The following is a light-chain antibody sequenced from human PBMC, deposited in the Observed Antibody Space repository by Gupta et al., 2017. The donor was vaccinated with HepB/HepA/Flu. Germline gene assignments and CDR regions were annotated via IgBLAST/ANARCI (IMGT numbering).Light chain of an antibody. CDR1: KLGNKY. V-gene: IGLV3-1*01. CDR3: QAWDNNNVV. J-gene: IGLJ2*01. CDR2: EDS. Sequence: SSELIQPPSVSVSPGQTASITCSGDKLGNKYASWYQQKPGQSPALVIYEDSKRPSGVPERFSGSNSGNTATLTISGTQAMDEADYFCQAWDNNNVVFGGGTNLTVL.